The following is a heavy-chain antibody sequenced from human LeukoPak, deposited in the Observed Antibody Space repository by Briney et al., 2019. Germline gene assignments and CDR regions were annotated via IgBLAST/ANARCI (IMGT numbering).Heavy chain of an antibody. V-gene: IGHV3-30*02. J-gene: IGHJ3*02. CDR1: EFTFNSYG. CDR3: ARVLRSYYYDSSGMNDAFDI. D-gene: IGHD3-22*01. CDR2: IRYDGSNK. Sequence: GGALRLSCAASEFTFNSYGMHWVGQAPGRGLEGVAFIRYDGSNKYYADSVKGRFTISRDNAKNSLYLQMNRLRAEDTAVYYCARVLRSYYYDSSGMNDAFDIWGQGTMVTVSS.